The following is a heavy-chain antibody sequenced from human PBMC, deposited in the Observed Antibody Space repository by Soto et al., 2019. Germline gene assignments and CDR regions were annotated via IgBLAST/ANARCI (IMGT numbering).Heavy chain of an antibody. CDR1: GGYVTSGSYY. CDR2: MSHSGGT. Sequence: SETLSLTCAVYGGYVTSGSYYWSWIRQPPGKGLEWIGEMSHSGGTHFNPSLKSRVTISVDTSKNQFTLKMSSVTAADTALYYCARVERGTATTVVDAFDIWGPGTMVTVSS. D-gene: IGHD1-1*01. J-gene: IGHJ3*02. CDR3: ARVERGTATTVVDAFDI. V-gene: IGHV4-34*01.